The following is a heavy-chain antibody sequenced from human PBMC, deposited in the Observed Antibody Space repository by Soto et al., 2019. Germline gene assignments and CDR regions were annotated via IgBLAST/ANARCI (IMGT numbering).Heavy chain of an antibody. D-gene: IGHD1-26*01. V-gene: IGHV3-48*04. CDR1: GFTFNSHT. J-gene: IGHJ4*02. Sequence: EVQLVESGGGLVQPGGSLRLSCVASGFTFNSHTMNWVRQAPGKGMEWLSYISDSSSTIYYADSVKGRFTISRDNAKNSLYLQMNSLRADDTAVYYCAREVGATGYWGQGTLVTVSS. CDR3: AREVGATGY. CDR2: ISDSSSTI.